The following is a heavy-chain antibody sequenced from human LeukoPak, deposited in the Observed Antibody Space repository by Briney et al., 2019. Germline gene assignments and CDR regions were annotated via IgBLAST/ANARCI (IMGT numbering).Heavy chain of an antibody. D-gene: IGHD6-19*01. Sequence: ASVKVSCKASGYTFTSYDIHWVRQATGQGLEWMGWMNPNSGNTGYAQKFQGRVTMTRNTSISTAYMELSSLRSEDTAVYYCARTIAVAGTYYYYGMDVWGQGTTVTVSS. CDR2: MNPNSGNT. CDR3: ARTIAVAGTYYYYGMDV. J-gene: IGHJ6*02. CDR1: GYTFTSYD. V-gene: IGHV1-8*01.